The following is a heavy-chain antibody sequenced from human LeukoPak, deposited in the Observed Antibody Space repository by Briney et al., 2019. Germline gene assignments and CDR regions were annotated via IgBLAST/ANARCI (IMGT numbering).Heavy chain of an antibody. V-gene: IGHV3-33*08. CDR3: ARDDCSTTPCYAY. CDR2: IWYDGSKT. Sequence: GGSLRLSCAASGFTFSSYAMSWVRQAPGKGLEWVAAIWYDGSKTSYTDSVKGRFTVSRDISKNTVYLQMNGLKAEDTAVYYCARDDCSTTPCYAYWGQGTLVTVSS. CDR1: GFTFSSYA. D-gene: IGHD2-2*01. J-gene: IGHJ4*02.